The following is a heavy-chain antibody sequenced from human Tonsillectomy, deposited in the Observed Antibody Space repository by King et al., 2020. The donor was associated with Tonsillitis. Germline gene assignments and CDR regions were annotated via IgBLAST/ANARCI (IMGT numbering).Heavy chain of an antibody. J-gene: IGHJ6*02. D-gene: IGHD6-19*01. CDR2: MNPNSGNT. V-gene: IGHV1-8*01. CDR3: ARGVDSSGWLDYYYYGMDV. CDR1: GYTFTSYD. Sequence: QLVQSGAEVKKPGASVKVSCGASGYTFTSYDINWVRQATGQGLEWMGSMNPNSGNTAYAQKFQGRVTMTRNTSISTAYMELSSLRSEDTAVYYCARGVDSSGWLDYYYYGMDVWGQGTTVTVSS.